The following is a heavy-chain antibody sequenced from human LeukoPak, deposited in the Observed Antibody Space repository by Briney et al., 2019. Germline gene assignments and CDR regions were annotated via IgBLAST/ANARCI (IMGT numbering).Heavy chain of an antibody. D-gene: IGHD2-15*01. Sequence: GGSLRLSCAASGFTFSAYSMKWVRQAPGKGLEWVSSISSGSHYIYYADSVKGRFPISRDNAKDSLYLQMNSLRAEDTAVYYCAKCSGGNCYHSDDHWGQGTLVTVSP. CDR1: GFTFSAYS. J-gene: IGHJ5*02. V-gene: IGHV3-21*01. CDR3: AKCSGGNCYHSDDH. CDR2: ISSGSHYI.